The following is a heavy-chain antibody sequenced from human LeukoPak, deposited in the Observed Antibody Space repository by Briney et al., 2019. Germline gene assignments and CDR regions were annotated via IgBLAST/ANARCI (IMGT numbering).Heavy chain of an antibody. CDR2: INPNSGGT. CDR1: GYTFTGYY. D-gene: IGHD3-10*01. CDR3: ARVIGFGELSLGY. J-gene: IGHJ4*02. V-gene: IGHV1-2*02. Sequence: ASVKVSCKASGYTFTGYYMHWVRQAPGQGLEWMGWINPNSGGTNYAQKFQGRVTMTRDTSITTVYMELSSLRSEDTAVYYCARVIGFGELSLGYWGQGTLVTVSS.